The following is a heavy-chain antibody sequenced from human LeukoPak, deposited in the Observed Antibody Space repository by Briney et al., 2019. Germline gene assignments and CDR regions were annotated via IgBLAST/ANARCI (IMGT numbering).Heavy chain of an antibody. J-gene: IGHJ5*02. CDR3: AREDYYGSGSFSNWFDP. V-gene: IGHV1-8*02. CDR1: GYTFTSYY. D-gene: IGHD3-10*01. CDR2: MNPHSANT. Sequence: ASVKVSCKASGYTFTSYYMHWVRQATGQGLEWMGWMNPHSANTGYSQKFQGRITMTWNTSISTAYMELSSLRSEDTAIYYCAREDYYGSGSFSNWFDPWGQGTLVTVSS.